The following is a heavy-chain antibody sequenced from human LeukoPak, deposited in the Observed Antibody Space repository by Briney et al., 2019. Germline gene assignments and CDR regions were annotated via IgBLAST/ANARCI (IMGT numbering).Heavy chain of an antibody. CDR3: ASIMAHFDY. V-gene: IGHV3-30-3*01. D-gene: IGHD3-16*01. CDR1: GFTFSSYA. Sequence: SGGSLRLSCAASGFTFSSYAMHWVRQAPGKGLEWVAVISYDGSNKYYADSVKGRFTISRDNSKNTLYLQMNSLRAEDTAVYYCASIMAHFDYWGQGTLVTVSS. CDR2: ISYDGSNK. J-gene: IGHJ4*02.